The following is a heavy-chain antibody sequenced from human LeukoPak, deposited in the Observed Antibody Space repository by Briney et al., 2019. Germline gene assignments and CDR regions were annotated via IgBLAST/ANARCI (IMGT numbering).Heavy chain of an antibody. Sequence: ASVKVSCKASGYTFTSYGITWVRQAPGQGLEWMGWIGAYNGNTNYAQKLQGRVTMTTDTSTSTAYMELRSLRSDDTAVYYCARIPGRLRADYYYYYMDVWGKGTTVTVSS. CDR2: IGAYNGNT. V-gene: IGHV1-18*01. D-gene: IGHD5-12*01. CDR3: ARIPGRLRADYYYYYMDV. CDR1: GYTFTSYG. J-gene: IGHJ6*03.